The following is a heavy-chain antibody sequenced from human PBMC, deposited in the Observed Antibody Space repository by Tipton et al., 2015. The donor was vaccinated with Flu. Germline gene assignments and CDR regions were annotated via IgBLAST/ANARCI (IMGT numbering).Heavy chain of an antibody. CDR3: TRDTAGPRYYSVDY. J-gene: IGHJ4*02. D-gene: IGHD1-26*01. CDR1: GFTFRNYW. V-gene: IGHV3-7*01. CDR2: MKHDGSEK. Sequence: SLRLSCAGSGFTFRNYWMGWVRQAPGKGLEWVASMKHDGSEKYYVDSVKGRFTISRDNAKSSLYLQMNSLRVDDTAVYSCTRDTAGPRYYSVDYWGQGTLVTVSS.